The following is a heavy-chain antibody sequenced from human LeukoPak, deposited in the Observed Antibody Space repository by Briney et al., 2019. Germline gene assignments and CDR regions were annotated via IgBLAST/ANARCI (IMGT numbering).Heavy chain of an antibody. CDR1: GFTFSNYA. D-gene: IGHD3-3*01. J-gene: IGHJ4*02. CDR3: TSPPGYDFWDDYDLPFFDY. Sequence: GGSLRHSCAASGFTFSNYAMSWVRQAPGKGLEWVGFIRSKPYGGTTEYAASVKGRFTISRDDSKSIAYLQMNSLKTEDTGVYYCTSPPGYDFWDDYDLPFFDYWGQGTLVTVSS. CDR2: IRSKPYGGTT. V-gene: IGHV3-49*04.